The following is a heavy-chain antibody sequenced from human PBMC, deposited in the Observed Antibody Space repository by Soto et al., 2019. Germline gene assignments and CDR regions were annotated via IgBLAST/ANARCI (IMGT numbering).Heavy chain of an antibody. D-gene: IGHD1-7*01. CDR3: ARRRGMELSNWFDP. V-gene: IGHV5-10-1*01. Sequence: GESLKISFKGSGYSFTSYSIIWVRQMPGKGLEWMGRIDPSDSYTNYSPSFQGHVTISADKSISTAYLQWSSLKASDTAMYYCARRRGMELSNWFDPWGQGTLVTVSS. CDR2: IDPSDSYT. CDR1: GYSFTSYS. J-gene: IGHJ5*02.